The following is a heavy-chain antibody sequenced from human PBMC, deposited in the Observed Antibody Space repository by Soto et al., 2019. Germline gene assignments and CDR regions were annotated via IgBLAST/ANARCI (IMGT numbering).Heavy chain of an antibody. CDR2: IHHSGTT. V-gene: IGHV4-38-2*01. J-gene: IGHJ4*02. Sequence: PSETLSLTCGLSDSSINSHYYWLWIRQPPGKGLEWVGAIHHSGTTYYTPSLTSRVTISMDMSKNHYSLRLTSVTAADTAIYYCAKGFYGGNVDYWGQGPPVTVSS. CDR1: DSSINSHYY. D-gene: IGHD4-17*01. CDR3: AKGFYGGNVDY.